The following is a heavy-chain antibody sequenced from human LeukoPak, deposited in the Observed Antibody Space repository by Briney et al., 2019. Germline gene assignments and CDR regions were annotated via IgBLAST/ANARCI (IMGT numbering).Heavy chain of an antibody. CDR3: VAWFGGSVP. D-gene: IGHD3-10*01. Sequence: GGSLRLSCAASGFTFTSAWMSWLRQTPEKGLEWVAHMNEDGSGRFYVDSAKGRFTISRDDTQKSAHLQMNSLRVEDTGVYYCVAWFGGSVPWGQGTLVTVSS. J-gene: IGHJ5*02. CDR2: MNEDGSGR. CDR1: GFTFTSAW. V-gene: IGHV3-7*01.